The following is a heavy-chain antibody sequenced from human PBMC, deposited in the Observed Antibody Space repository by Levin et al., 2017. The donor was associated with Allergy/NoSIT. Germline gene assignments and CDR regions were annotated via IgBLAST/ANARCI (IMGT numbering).Heavy chain of an antibody. CDR2: ISGSGGST. J-gene: IGHJ5*02. V-gene: IGHV3-23*01. D-gene: IGHD4-23*01. CDR3: AKDLGDYGDNSQNWFDP. Sequence: RGESLKISCAASGFTFSSYAMIWVRQAPGRGLEWVSAISGSGGSTYYADSVEGRFTISRDNSKNTVYLQMNSLRAEDSALYYCAKDLGDYGDNSQNWFDPWGQGTLVTVSS. CDR1: GFTFSSYA.